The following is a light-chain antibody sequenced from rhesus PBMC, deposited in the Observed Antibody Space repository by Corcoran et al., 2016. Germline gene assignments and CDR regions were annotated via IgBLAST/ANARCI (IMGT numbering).Light chain of an antibody. Sequence: DIQMTQSPSSLSASVGDTVTITCRASQGISSWLAWYQQKPGKATKILIYTASSLQSGVPSRFSGSGSGTDFPLTISSLQSEDCATDYFQQYSSRPHSFGHGTKVEIK. J-gene: IGKJ2*01. CDR2: TAS. CDR3: QQYSSRPHS. V-gene: IGKV1-22*01. CDR1: QGISSW.